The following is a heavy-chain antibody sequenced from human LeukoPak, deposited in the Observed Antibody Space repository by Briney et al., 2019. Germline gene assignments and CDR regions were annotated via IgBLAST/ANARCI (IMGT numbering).Heavy chain of an antibody. D-gene: IGHD2-15*01. Sequence: SETLSLTCAVYGGSFSGYYWSWIRQPPGKGLEWIGEINHSGSTNYNPSLKSRVTMSVDTSKNQFSLKLSSVTAADTAVYYCARERVGSGYYYYYYMDVWGKGTTVTISS. CDR1: GGSFSGYY. CDR3: ARERVGSGYYYYYYMDV. V-gene: IGHV4-34*01. CDR2: INHSGST. J-gene: IGHJ6*03.